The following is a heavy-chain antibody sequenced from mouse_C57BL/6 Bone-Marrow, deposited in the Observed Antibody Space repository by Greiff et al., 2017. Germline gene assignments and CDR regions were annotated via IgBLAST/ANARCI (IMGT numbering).Heavy chain of an antibody. V-gene: IGHV1-64*01. CDR1: GYTFTSYW. Sequence: QVQLKQSGAELVKPGASVKLSCKASGYTFTSYWMHWVKQRPGQGLEWIGMIHPNSGSTNYNEKFKSKATLTVDKSSSTAYMQLSSLTSEDSAVYYCARAIYYYGSSPFAYWGQGTLVTVSA. CDR3: ARAIYYYGSSPFAY. J-gene: IGHJ3*01. CDR2: IHPNSGST. D-gene: IGHD1-1*01.